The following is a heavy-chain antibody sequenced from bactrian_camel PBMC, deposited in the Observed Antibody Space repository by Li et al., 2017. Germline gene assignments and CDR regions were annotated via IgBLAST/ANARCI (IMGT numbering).Heavy chain of an antibody. Sequence: HVQLVESGGGSVQAGGSLRLSCVSSTRLVGNVCMGWFRQAPGKEREGVASIDGDGKTSYADSVKGRFTISRDYADNTFYLQMNNLQPEDTGTYYCAADQLYGTCRDVLDFPARGQGTQVTVS. CDR3: AADQLYGTCRDVLDFPA. CDR2: IDGDGKT. D-gene: IGHD7*01. CDR1: TRLVGNVC. V-gene: IGHV3S53*01. J-gene: IGHJ4*01.